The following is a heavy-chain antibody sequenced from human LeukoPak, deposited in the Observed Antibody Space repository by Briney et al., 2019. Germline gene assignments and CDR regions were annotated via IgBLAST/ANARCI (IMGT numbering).Heavy chain of an antibody. CDR2: LYHTGIT. CDR3: VRSVDYFDNTGPHMMFDY. V-gene: IGHV4-59*02. Sequence: SETLSLTCNVSCGSVTSHYWNWIRRPPGKGLEWIGYLYHTGITKYNPSLKSRVSMSVDTSKNQFFLKVNSVTAADTAVYHCVRSVDYFDNTGPHMMFDYWGQGSLVTVSS. CDR1: CGSVTSHY. D-gene: IGHD3-22*01. J-gene: IGHJ4*02.